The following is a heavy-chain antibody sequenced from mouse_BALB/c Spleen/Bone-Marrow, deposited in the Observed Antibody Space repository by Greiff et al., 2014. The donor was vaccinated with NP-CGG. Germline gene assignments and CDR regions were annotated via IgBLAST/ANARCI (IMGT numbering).Heavy chain of an antibody. CDR3: TRGDYDWYFDV. J-gene: IGHJ1*01. Sequence: QVQLKQSGAELVKPGASVKMSCKASGYTFTSYWMHWVKQRPGQGLEWIGVIDPSDSYTSYNQKFKGKDTLTVDTSSSTAYMQLSSLTSEDSAVYYCTRGDYDWYFDVWGAGSTVTVSS. V-gene: IGHV1S127*01. CDR1: GYTFTSYW. CDR2: IDPSDSYT. D-gene: IGHD2-4*01.